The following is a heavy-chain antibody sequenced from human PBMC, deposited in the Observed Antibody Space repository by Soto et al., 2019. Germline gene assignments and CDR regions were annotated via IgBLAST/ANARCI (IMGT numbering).Heavy chain of an antibody. V-gene: IGHV4-61*01. CDR1: GGSVSSGSHY. Sequence: QVQLQESGPGLVKPSETLSLTCTVSGGSVSSGSHYWGWIRQPPGKGLEWIGYIYHSGSTNYNPSLKSRVTISVDTSKNQFSLSLTSVTAADTAVYYCARLSAAWFDPWGQGTLVTVAS. CDR2: IYHSGST. J-gene: IGHJ5*02. D-gene: IGHD6-19*01. CDR3: ARLSAAWFDP.